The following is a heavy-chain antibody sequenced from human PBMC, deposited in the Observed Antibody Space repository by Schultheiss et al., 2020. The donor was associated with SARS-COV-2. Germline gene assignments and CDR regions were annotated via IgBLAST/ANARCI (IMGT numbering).Heavy chain of an antibody. D-gene: IGHD5-12*01. V-gene: IGHV1-2*04. CDR3: ARERYGGYDFDS. Sequence: ASVKVSCKASGYTFTSYGISWVRQAPGQGLEWMGWINPSNGATDYAQKFQGWVTLTMDTSISTAYMELRRLKSDDTAMYYCARERYGGYDFDSWGQGTMVTVAS. J-gene: IGHJ4*03. CDR1: GYTFTSYG. CDR2: INPSNGAT.